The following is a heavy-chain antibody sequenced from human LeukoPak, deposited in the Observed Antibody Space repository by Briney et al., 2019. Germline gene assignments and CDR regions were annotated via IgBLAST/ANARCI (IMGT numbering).Heavy chain of an antibody. CDR2: INPNSGGT. V-gene: IGHV1-2*06. Sequence: ASVKVSCKASGYTFTGYYMHWVRQAPGQGLEWMGRINPNSGGTNYAQKFQGRVTMTRDTSISTAYMELSRVRCDDTAVYYCARDLWEIAVAGIVYWGQGTLVTVSS. D-gene: IGHD6-19*01. CDR3: ARDLWEIAVAGIVY. J-gene: IGHJ4*02. CDR1: GYTFTGYY.